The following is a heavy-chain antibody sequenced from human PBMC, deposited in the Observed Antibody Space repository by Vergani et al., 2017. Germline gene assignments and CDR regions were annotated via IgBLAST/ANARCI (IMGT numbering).Heavy chain of an antibody. CDR3: AKAKGYYYYYYMDV. J-gene: IGHJ6*03. CDR1: GFTFSSYA. Sequence: QLLESGGGLIQPGGSLRLSCAASGFTFSSYAMSWVRQAPGKGLEWVSAISGSGGSTYYADSVKGRFTISRDNSKNTLYLQMNSLRAEDTAVYYCAKAKGYYYYYYMDVWGKGTTVTVSS. V-gene: IGHV3-23*01. CDR2: ISGSGGST.